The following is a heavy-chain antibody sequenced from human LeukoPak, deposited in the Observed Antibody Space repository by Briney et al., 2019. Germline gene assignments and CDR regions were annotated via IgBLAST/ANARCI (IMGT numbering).Heavy chain of an antibody. CDR2: IIPIFGTA. CDR3: ARDPTYYYGSGSYYGDAFDI. Sequence: SVKVSCKASGGTFSSYAISWVRQAPGQGLEWMGGIIPIFGTANYAQKFQGRVTITTDESTSTAYMELSSLRSDDTAVYYCARDPTYYYGSGSYYGDAFDIWGQGTMVTVSS. D-gene: IGHD3-10*01. V-gene: IGHV1-69*05. CDR1: GGTFSSYA. J-gene: IGHJ3*02.